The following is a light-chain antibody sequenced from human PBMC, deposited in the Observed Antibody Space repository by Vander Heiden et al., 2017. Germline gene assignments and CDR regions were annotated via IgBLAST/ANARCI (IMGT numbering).Light chain of an antibody. CDR1: QSVLYSSNNKNY. Sequence: DVVMTQPPDSLAVSLAERATTHCKSSQSVLYSSNNKNYLAWYQQKPGQPPKLLIYWASTRESGVPDRFSGSGSGTDFTLTISSLQAEDAAVYYCQQYYSTPYTFGQGTKLEIK. J-gene: IGKJ2*01. V-gene: IGKV4-1*01. CDR2: WAS. CDR3: QQYYSTPYT.